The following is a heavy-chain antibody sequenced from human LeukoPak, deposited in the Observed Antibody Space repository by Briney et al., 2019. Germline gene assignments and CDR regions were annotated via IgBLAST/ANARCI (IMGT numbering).Heavy chain of an antibody. V-gene: IGHV1-46*01. CDR2: IYPRDGST. CDR1: GYTFTSNY. J-gene: IGHJ4*02. Sequence: ATVKVSCKASGYTFTSNYIHWVRQAPGQGLEWMGMIYPRDGSTSYAQRFQGRVTVTRDTSTSTVHMELSGLRSEDTAVYYCARDQEGFDYWGQGTLVTVSS. CDR3: ARDQEGFDY.